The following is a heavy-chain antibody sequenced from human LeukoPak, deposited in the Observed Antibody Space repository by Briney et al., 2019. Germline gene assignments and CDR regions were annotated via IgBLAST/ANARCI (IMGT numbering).Heavy chain of an antibody. Sequence: GGSLRLSCAASGFTFSSYAMSWVRQAPGKGLEWVSAISGSGGSTYYADSVKGRFTISRDNSKNTLYLQMNSLRAEDTAVYYCAKVGSTFTVTKPYFDYWGQGTLVTVSS. J-gene: IGHJ4*02. CDR1: GFTFSSYA. D-gene: IGHD4-17*01. CDR2: ISGSGGST. CDR3: AKVGSTFTVTKPYFDY. V-gene: IGHV3-23*01.